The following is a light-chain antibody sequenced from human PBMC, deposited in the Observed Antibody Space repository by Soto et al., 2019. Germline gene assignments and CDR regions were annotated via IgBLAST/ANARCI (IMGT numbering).Light chain of an antibody. CDR1: QSVTSNK. J-gene: IGKJ2*01. V-gene: IGKV3-20*01. CDR2: AAS. CDR3: QQYGSPPAYT. Sequence: ENVLTQSQVTLSLSPGERATLSCRASQSVTSNKVAWFQQKPGQAPRLLIRAASSRATGIPDRFSGSGSATDFTLTISRLEPEDFAVYYCQQYGSPPAYTFGQGTKLEIK.